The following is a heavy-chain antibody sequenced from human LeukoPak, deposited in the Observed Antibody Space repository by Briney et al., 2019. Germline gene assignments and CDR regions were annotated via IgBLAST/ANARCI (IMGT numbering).Heavy chain of an antibody. CDR3: ARGNYYGSGPLFDA. D-gene: IGHD3-10*01. CDR1: GYNFNDYY. Sequence: ASVKVSFKASGYNFNDYYIQWVRQAPGQGLEWMGWIDPYSGGTNYAQKFQGRVTMTRDTSITTAYMELSRLSSDDTADYYCARGNYYGSGPLFDAWGQGTLVTVSS. CDR2: IDPYSGGT. J-gene: IGHJ4*02. V-gene: IGHV1-2*02.